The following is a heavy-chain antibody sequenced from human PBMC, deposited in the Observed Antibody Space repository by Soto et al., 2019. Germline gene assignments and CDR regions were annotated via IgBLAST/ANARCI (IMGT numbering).Heavy chain of an antibody. D-gene: IGHD2-15*01. J-gene: IGHJ6*02. V-gene: IGHV6-1*01. CDR1: GDSVSSNSAA. Sequence: SQTLSLTCVISGDSVSSNSAARNWIRQSPSRGLEWLGRTYYRSKWYNDYAVSVKSRTTIHPDTSKNQFSLQLNSVTPEDTAVYYCARDPDTKVLRYYYYYGMDVWGQGTRVTVSS. CDR3: ARDPDTKVLRYYYYYGMDV. CDR2: TYYRSKWYN.